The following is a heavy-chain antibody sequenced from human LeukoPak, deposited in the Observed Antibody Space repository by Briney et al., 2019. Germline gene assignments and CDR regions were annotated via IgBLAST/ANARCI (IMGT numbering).Heavy chain of an antibody. V-gene: IGHV3-23*03. CDR2: IYSGGSGST. CDR3: AHRKATSWAHDY. Sequence: PGGSLRLSCAAPGFTFSSYAMSWVRQAPGKGLEWVSVIYSGGSGSTYYADSVKGRFTISRDNSKNTLNLQMNSLRAEDTAVYYCAHRKATSWAHDYWGQGTLVTVSS. J-gene: IGHJ4*02. CDR1: GFTFSSYA. D-gene: IGHD2-2*01.